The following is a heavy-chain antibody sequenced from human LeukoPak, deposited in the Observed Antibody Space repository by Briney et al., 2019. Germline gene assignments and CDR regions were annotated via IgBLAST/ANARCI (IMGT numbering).Heavy chain of an antibody. Sequence: PSETLSLTCTVSGGSISSSNYYWGWIRQTPGKGLEWIGSIYYSGSTYYNPSLKSRVTISVDTSKNQFSLKLSSVTAADTAVFYCARHRGCSGGSCYRYFDYWGHGTLVTVSS. CDR1: GGSISSSNYY. J-gene: IGHJ4*01. D-gene: IGHD2-15*01. V-gene: IGHV4-39*01. CDR2: IYYSGST. CDR3: ARHRGCSGGSCYRYFDY.